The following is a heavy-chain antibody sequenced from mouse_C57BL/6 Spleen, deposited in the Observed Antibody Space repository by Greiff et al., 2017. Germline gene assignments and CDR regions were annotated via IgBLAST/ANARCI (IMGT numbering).Heavy chain of an antibody. V-gene: IGHV5-4*01. D-gene: IGHD4-1*01. CDR1: GFPFGSSA. J-gene: IGHJ3*01. CDR3: ARDLDWDGWFAY. Sequence: EVHLVESGGGLLTPGGSLKLSCPPSGFPFGSSAMSWVRQTTEKKLEWCSTISDGGSYTHYPDNVKGRFTISSDNAKNNLYLQMSHLKSEDTAMYYCARDLDWDGWFAYWGQGTLVTVSA. CDR2: ISDGGSYT.